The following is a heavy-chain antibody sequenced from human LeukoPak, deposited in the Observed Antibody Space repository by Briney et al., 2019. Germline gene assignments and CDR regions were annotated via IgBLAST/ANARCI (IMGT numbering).Heavy chain of an antibody. CDR1: GFTLCGYA. J-gene: IGHJ4*02. V-gene: IGHV3-23*01. CDR3: AKDRRKTTVTTLDY. Sequence: GGSLRLSCAASGFTLCGYAMSWVRQAPGKGLEWVSAISGSGGSTYYADSVKGRFTISRDNSKNTLYLQMNSLRAEDTAVYYCAKDRRKTTVTTLDYWGQGTLVTVSS. D-gene: IGHD4-17*01. CDR2: ISGSGGST.